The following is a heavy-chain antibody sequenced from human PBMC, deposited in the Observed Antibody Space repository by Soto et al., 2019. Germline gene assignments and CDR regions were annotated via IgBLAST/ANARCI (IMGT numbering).Heavy chain of an antibody. CDR2: IIPILGIA. CDR3: AREEGSDDDFWSGVQFDY. D-gene: IGHD3-3*01. J-gene: IGHJ4*02. CDR1: GDTISIYT. Sequence: GASVKVSCQASGDTISIYTISWVRQAPGQGLEWMGRIIPILGIANYAQKFQGRVTITADKSTSTAYMELSSLRSEDTAVYYCAREEGSDDDFWSGVQFDYLGQGTLVTVSS. V-gene: IGHV1-69*04.